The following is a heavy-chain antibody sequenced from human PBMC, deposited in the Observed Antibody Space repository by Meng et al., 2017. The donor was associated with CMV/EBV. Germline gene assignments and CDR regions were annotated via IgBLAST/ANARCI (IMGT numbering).Heavy chain of an antibody. CDR1: GYTFTSYG. CDR2: ISAYNGNT. Sequence: QAQLAQSGAQVKKPGASVKVYCKASGYTFTSYGISWVRQAPGQGLEWMGWISAYNGNTNYAQKLQGRVTMTTDTSTSTAYMELRSLRSDDTAVYYCARGREMATIRLRTRHLDYWGQGTMVTVSA. CDR3: ARGREMATIRLRTRHLDY. J-gene: IGHJ4*02. V-gene: IGHV1-18*01. D-gene: IGHD5-24*01.